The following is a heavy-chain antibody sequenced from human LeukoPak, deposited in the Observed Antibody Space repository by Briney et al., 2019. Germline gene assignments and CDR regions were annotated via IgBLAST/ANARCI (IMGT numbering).Heavy chain of an antibody. V-gene: IGHV4-39*07. J-gene: IGHJ5*02. CDR3: ARDENGYVWGSFRA. CDR2: IYYSGST. Sequence: SETLSLTCTVSGGSISSTSYYWGWIRQPPGKGLEWIGNIYYSGSTYYNPSLESRVTMSLDTSKNQFSLKLSSVTAADTAVYYCARDENGYVWGSFRAWGQGTLVTVSS. D-gene: IGHD3-16*02. CDR1: GGSISSTSYY.